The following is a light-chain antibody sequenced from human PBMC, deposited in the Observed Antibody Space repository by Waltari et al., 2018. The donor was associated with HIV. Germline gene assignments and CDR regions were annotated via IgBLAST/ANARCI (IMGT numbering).Light chain of an antibody. CDR1: RGSIASNY. CDR3: QSYDSSNHWV. CDR2: EDN. J-gene: IGLJ3*02. V-gene: IGLV6-57*02. Sequence: NFMLTQPHSVSESPGKTVTISCTGSRGSIASNYVQWYQQPPGRAPSTGIYEDNQRRSGVPDRFSGSIDSTSNSASLTISGLKTEEEADDYCQSYDSSNHWVFGGGTELTVL.